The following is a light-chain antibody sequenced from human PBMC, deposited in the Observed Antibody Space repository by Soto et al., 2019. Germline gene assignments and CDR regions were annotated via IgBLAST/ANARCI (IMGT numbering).Light chain of an antibody. CDR2: GAS. CDR3: QQYNSYSRT. V-gene: IGKV3-20*01. J-gene: IGKJ1*01. CDR1: QSVTSSY. Sequence: ESVLTQSQGTLSLSPGERATLSCRASQSVTSSYLAWYQQKPGQAPRLLIYGASTRATGIPARFSGSGSGTEFTLTITSLQPDDFATYYCQQYNSYSRTFGQGTKVAIK.